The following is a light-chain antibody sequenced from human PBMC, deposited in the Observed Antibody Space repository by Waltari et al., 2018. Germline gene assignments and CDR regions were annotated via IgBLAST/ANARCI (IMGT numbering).Light chain of an antibody. Sequence: EIVLTQSPGTLSLSPGERATLSCRASQSVSRYLAWDQLRPGQAPRPLIYHTSIRATSIPDRFSGSGSGTDFTLTINRLEPEDFAVYYCQKYDSLPATFGQGTKVEIK. CDR2: HTS. V-gene: IGKV3-20*01. CDR1: QSVSRY. J-gene: IGKJ1*01. CDR3: QKYDSLPAT.